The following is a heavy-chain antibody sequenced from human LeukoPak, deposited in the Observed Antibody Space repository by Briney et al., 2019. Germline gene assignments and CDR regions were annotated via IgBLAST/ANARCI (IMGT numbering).Heavy chain of an antibody. CDR1: GYTFTSYY. V-gene: IGHV1-46*01. J-gene: IGHJ4*02. CDR2: INPSGGST. Sequence: ASVKVSCKASGYTFTSYYMHWVRQAPGQGLEWMGIINPSGGSTSYAQKFQGRVTMTRDTSISTAYMELSRLRSDDTAVYYCASVGENYGSGGDYFDYWGQGTLVTVSS. CDR3: ASVGENYGSGGDYFDY. D-gene: IGHD3-10*01.